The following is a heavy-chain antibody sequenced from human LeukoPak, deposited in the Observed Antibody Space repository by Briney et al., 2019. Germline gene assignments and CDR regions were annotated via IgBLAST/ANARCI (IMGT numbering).Heavy chain of an antibody. CDR2: IYYSGST. CDR1: GVSISSYY. V-gene: IGHV4-59*01. D-gene: IGHD2-2*01. CDR3: ARDAMNQYYYYYGMDV. J-gene: IGHJ6*02. Sequence: PSETLSLTCTVSGVSISSYYWSWVREPPGKGVEGVGDIYYSGSTNYNPSLKSRVTISVDTSKNQFSLKLSSVTAADTAVYYCARDAMNQYYYYYGMDVWGQGTTVTVSS.